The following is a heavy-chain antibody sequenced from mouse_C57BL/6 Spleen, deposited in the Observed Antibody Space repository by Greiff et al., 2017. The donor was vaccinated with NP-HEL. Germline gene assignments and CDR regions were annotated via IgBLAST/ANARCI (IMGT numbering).Heavy chain of an antibody. CDR3: ARYGYLYYAMDY. CDR2: INPYNGGT. CDR1: GYTFTDYY. D-gene: IGHD2-2*01. J-gene: IGHJ4*01. V-gene: IGHV1-19*01. Sequence: EVQLQQSGPVLVKPGASVKMSCKASGYTFTDYYMNWVKQSHGKSLEWIGVINPYNGGTSYNQKFKGKATLTVDKSSSTAYMELNSLTSEDSAVYYCARYGYLYYAMDYWGQGTSVTVSS.